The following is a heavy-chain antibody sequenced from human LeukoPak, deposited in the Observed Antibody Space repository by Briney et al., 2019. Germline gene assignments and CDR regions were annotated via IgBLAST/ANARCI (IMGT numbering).Heavy chain of an antibody. CDR3: ATLLRCDSSHLNEYGMDV. J-gene: IGHJ6*02. CDR2: INHSGST. CDR1: GGSFSGYY. Sequence: PSETLSLTCAVYGGSFSGYYWSWIRQPPGKGLEWIGEINHSGSTNYNPSLKSRVTISVDTSKNQFSLKLSSVTAADTAVYYCATLLRCDSSHLNEYGMDVWGQGTTVTVSS. D-gene: IGHD3-22*01. V-gene: IGHV4-34*01.